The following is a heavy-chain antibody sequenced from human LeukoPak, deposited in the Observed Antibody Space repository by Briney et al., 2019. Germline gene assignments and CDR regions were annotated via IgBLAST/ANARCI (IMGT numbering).Heavy chain of an antibody. CDR1: EFTFSDYW. Sequence: GGSLRLSCAASEFTFSDYWMSWVRQAPGKGPEWVANIKKDGSEEHYVDSVKGRFTVSRDNAKNSLFLQMNSLRVEDTAVYYCARDSRLVVAGVFDPWGQGTLVTVSS. J-gene: IGHJ5*02. D-gene: IGHD6-13*01. V-gene: IGHV3-7*01. CDR2: IKKDGSEE. CDR3: ARDSRLVVAGVFDP.